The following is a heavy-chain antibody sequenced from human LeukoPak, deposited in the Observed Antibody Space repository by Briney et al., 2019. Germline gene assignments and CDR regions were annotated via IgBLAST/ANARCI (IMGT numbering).Heavy chain of an antibody. Sequence: GGSQRLSCAAPGFTFRSYDMNWVRQAPGKGLEWVSYISSSGSTIYYADSVKGRFTISRDNAKNSLYLQMNSLRAEDTAVYYCARESESYWHGGFGIWGQVTMVTVSS. D-gene: IGHD1-26*01. J-gene: IGHJ3*02. CDR1: GFTFRSYD. V-gene: IGHV3-48*03. CDR3: ARESESYWHGGFGI. CDR2: ISSSGSTI.